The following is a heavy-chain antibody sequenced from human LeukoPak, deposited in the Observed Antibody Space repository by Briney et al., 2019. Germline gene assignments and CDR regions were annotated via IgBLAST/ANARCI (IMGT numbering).Heavy chain of an antibody. CDR1: GGSISSSSYY. CDR2: IYYSGST. D-gene: IGHD6-19*01. Sequence: TSETLSLTCTVSGGSISSSSYYWGWIRQPPGKGLEWIGSIYYSGSTYYNPSLKSRVTISVDTSKNQFSLKLSSVTAADTAVYYCARVYSSGWYPYYYYGMDVWGQGTTVTVS. J-gene: IGHJ6*02. CDR3: ARVYSSGWYPYYYYGMDV. V-gene: IGHV4-39*01.